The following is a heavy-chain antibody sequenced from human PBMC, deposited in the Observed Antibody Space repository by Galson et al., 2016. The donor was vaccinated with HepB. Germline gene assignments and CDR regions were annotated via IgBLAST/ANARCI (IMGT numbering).Heavy chain of an antibody. V-gene: IGHV3-33*01. Sequence: SLRLSCAASGFTFSSYGMHWVRQAPGKGLEWVAVTWYDGSNKYYADSVKGRFTISRDNSKNTLYRQMNSLRVEDMAVYYCARLQWVLVDYWGQGTLVTVSS. J-gene: IGHJ4*02. D-gene: IGHD1-26*01. CDR2: TWYDGSNK. CDR1: GFTFSSYG. CDR3: ARLQWVLVDY.